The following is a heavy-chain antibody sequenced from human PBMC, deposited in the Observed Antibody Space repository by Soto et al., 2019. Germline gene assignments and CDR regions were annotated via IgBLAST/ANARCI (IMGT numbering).Heavy chain of an antibody. J-gene: IGHJ4*02. CDR2: ISGSGGST. Sequence: GGSLRLSCAASGFTFSSYAMSWVRQAPGKGLEWVSAISGSGGSTYYSDSVKGRFTISRDNSKNTLYLQMNSLRAEDTAVYYCAKDPGVFSGNILGGRGYYFDYWGQGTLVTVSS. CDR1: GFTFSSYA. V-gene: IGHV3-23*01. D-gene: IGHD3-16*01. CDR3: AKDPGVFSGNILGGRGYYFDY.